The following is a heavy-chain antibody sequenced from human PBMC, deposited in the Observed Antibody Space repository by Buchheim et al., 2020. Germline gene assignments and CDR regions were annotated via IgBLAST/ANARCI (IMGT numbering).Heavy chain of an antibody. CDR2: IIHSGST. CDR3: ARGANYCSSTSCYYYYGMDV. CDR1: GGSFSAYY. V-gene: IGHV4-34*01. Sequence: QVQLQQWGAGLLKPSETLSLTCAVYGGSFSAYYWSWIRQPPGKGLEWIGEIIHSGSTNYNPSLKSRVTISVAPSTNQFSLKLSSVTAADTAVYYCARGANYCSSTSCYYYYGMDVWGQGTT. D-gene: IGHD2-2*01. J-gene: IGHJ6*02.